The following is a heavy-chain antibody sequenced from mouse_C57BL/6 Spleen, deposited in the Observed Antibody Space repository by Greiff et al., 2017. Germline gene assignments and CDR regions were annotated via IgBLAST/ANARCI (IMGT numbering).Heavy chain of an antibody. J-gene: IGHJ4*01. CDR3: ARPIYYYGSSYVNYAMGC. D-gene: IGHD1-1*01. CDR1: GYTFTSYW. Sequence: QVQLQQPGAELVKPGASVKMSCTASGYTFTSYWITWVKQRPGQGLEWIGDIYPGSGSTNYNEKFKSKATLTVDTSSSTAYMQLSSLTSEDSAVYYCARPIYYYGSSYVNYAMGCWGQGTSVTVAS. V-gene: IGHV1-55*01. CDR2: IYPGSGST.